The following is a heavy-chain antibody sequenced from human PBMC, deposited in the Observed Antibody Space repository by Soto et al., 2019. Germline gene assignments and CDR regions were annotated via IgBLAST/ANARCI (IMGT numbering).Heavy chain of an antibody. J-gene: IGHJ4*02. Sequence: ASVKVSCKASGYTFTASGISWVRQAPGQGLEWMGWTSIYNGHTEYSPKFLGRVVMTTDTSADTAYLELKSLRPDDAALYYCARWDDYGASDQYHFDQRGQGTLVTVSS. D-gene: IGHD4-17*01. CDR3: ARWDDYGASDQYHFDQ. CDR1: GYTFTASG. V-gene: IGHV1-18*01. CDR2: TSIYNGHT.